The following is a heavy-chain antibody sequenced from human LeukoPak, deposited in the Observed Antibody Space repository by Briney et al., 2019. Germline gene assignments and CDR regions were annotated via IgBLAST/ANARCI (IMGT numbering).Heavy chain of an antibody. J-gene: IGHJ4*02. CDR2: IYPGDSDI. D-gene: IGHD6-13*01. CDR1: GYSFSSYW. CDR3: ARLRWAAGDGYYFDY. V-gene: IGHV5-51*01. Sequence: GESLRISCKGSGYSFSSYWIAWVRQMPGKGLEWMGIIYPGDSDIRYSPSFQGQVTISADKSISTAYLQWGSLQASDTAMYYCARLRWAAGDGYYFDYWGQGTPVTVSS.